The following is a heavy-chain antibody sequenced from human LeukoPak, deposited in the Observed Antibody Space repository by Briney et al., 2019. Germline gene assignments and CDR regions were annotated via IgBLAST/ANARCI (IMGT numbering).Heavy chain of an antibody. D-gene: IGHD3-10*01. CDR1: GGSFSGYY. CDR3: ARGRRNYYGSGSYYKGYEFDP. V-gene: IGHV4-34*01. Sequence: SETLSRTCAVYGGSFSGYYWSWIRQPPGKGLEWIGEINHSGSTNYNPSLKSRVTISVDTSKNQFSLKLSSVTAADTAAYYCARGRRNYYGSGSYYKGYEFDPWGQGTLVTVSS. J-gene: IGHJ5*02. CDR2: INHSGST.